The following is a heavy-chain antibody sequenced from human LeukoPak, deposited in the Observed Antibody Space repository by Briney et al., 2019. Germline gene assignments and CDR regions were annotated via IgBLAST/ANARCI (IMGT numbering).Heavy chain of an antibody. V-gene: IGHV1-69*13. D-gene: IGHD5-18*01. Sequence: AASVKVSCKASGGTFSSYAISWVRQAPGQGLEWMGGIIPIFGTANYAQKFQGRVTITADESPSTAYMELSSLRSEDTAVYYCARSTWIQLWSDNWFDPWGQGTLVTVSS. J-gene: IGHJ5*02. CDR1: GGTFSSYA. CDR2: IIPIFGTA. CDR3: ARSTWIQLWSDNWFDP.